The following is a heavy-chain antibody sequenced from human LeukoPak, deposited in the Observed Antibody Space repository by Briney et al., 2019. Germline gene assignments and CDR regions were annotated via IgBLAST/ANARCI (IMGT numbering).Heavy chain of an antibody. Sequence: GGSLRLSCAASGFTFSSYSMNWVRQAPGKGLEWVSSISSSSSYIYYADSVKGRFTISRDNAKNSLYLQMKSLRAEDTAVYYCARDYYDSSGYPTHFDYWGQGTLVTVSS. D-gene: IGHD3-22*01. CDR3: ARDYYDSSGYPTHFDY. CDR2: ISSSSSYI. V-gene: IGHV3-21*01. CDR1: GFTFSSYS. J-gene: IGHJ4*02.